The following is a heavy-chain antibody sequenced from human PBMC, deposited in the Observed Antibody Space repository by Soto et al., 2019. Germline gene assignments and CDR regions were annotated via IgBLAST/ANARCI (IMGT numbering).Heavy chain of an antibody. CDR1: GFTFDGYA. Sequence: VQLVESGGGLVQPGRSLRLSCAASGFTFDGYAMHWVRQVPGKGLEWVSGISWNSGTMAYADSVKGRFTISRDNAKNSLYLQMNSLRAEDTALYYCAKEIGSCVSTSCYLTYGGMDVWGQGTTVTVS. CDR2: ISWNSGTM. CDR3: AKEIGSCVSTSCYLTYGGMDV. J-gene: IGHJ6*02. V-gene: IGHV3-9*01. D-gene: IGHD2-2*01.